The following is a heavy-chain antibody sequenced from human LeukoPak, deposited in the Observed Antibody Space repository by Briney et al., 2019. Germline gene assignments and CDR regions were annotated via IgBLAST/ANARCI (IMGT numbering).Heavy chain of an antibody. J-gene: IGHJ6*02. CDR2: ITGSGGNT. CDR1: GFTFPNAW. D-gene: IGHD6-13*01. Sequence: GGSLRLSCAVSGFTFPNAWMSWVRQAPGKGLEWVSVITGSGGNTYYAGSVKGRFTISKDNSKNTVYLQMSSLRVDDTAVYYCAKAASSSWPSYYYGMDVWGQGTTVTVSS. V-gene: IGHV3-23*01. CDR3: AKAASSSWPSYYYGMDV.